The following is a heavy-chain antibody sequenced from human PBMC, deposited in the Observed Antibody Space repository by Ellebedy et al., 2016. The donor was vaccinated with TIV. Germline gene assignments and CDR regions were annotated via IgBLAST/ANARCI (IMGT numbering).Heavy chain of an antibody. CDR2: INHSGST. J-gene: IGHJ5*02. CDR3: ARALHGDHGWFDP. Sequence: MPSETLSLTCAVYGGSFSGYYWSWIRQPPGKGLEWIGEINHSGSTNYNPSLKSRVTISVDTSKNQFSLKLSSVTAADTAVYYCARALHGDHGWFDPWGQGTLVTVSS. V-gene: IGHV4-34*01. CDR1: GGSFSGYY. D-gene: IGHD7-27*01.